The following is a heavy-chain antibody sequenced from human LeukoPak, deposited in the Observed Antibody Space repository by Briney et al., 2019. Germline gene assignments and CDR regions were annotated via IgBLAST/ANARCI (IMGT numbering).Heavy chain of an antibody. D-gene: IGHD6-13*01. Sequence: GGSLRLSCSASGFTFSSSAMHWVRQAPGKGLEYVSTISSNGGNTYYADSVKGRFTISRDNSRNTLYLQMSSLRAEDTAVYYCTTDDLWQQLAFFDYWGQGTLVTVSS. CDR3: TTDDLWQQLAFFDY. CDR2: ISSNGGNT. J-gene: IGHJ4*02. V-gene: IGHV3-64D*06. CDR1: GFTFSSSA.